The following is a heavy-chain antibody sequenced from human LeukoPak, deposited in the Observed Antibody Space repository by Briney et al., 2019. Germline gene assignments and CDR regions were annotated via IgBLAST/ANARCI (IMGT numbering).Heavy chain of an antibody. D-gene: IGHD2-15*01. V-gene: IGHV1-2*02. CDR3: AREGIGGGLLKGYCSGGSCYGY. CDR1: GYTFTGYY. CDR2: IIPNSGAT. Sequence: ASLKVSCKASGYTFTGYYIHWLRQAPGQGLEWMGWIIPNSGATNYAQNFQGRVTMTRDTSISTAYMELSRLRSDDTAVYYCAREGIGGGLLKGYCSGGSCYGYWGQGTLVTVSS. J-gene: IGHJ4*02.